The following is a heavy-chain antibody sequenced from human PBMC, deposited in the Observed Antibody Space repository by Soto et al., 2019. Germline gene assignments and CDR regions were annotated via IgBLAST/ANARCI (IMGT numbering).Heavy chain of an antibody. Sequence: QVQLVQSGAEVKKPGSSVKVSCKASGGTFSSYAISWVRQAPGQGLEWMGGIIPIFGTANYAQKFQGRVTITADESTSTAYIELSSLRSEDTAVYYCARDSREDYYYGMDVWGQGTTVTVSS. CDR1: GGTFSSYA. V-gene: IGHV1-69*01. D-gene: IGHD1-26*01. CDR2: IIPIFGTA. J-gene: IGHJ6*02. CDR3: ARDSREDYYYGMDV.